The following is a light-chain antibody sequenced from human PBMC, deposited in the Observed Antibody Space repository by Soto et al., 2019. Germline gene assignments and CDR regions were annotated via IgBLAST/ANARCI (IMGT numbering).Light chain of an antibody. V-gene: IGLV1-47*01. CDR2: RNN. CDR3: AAWDDSLSAFV. Sequence: SVLTQPPSASWTPGQRVTISCSGSSANIGSNYVYWYQQLPGTAPKLLIYRNNQRPSGVPDRFSGSKSGTSDSLAISGLRSEDEADYYCAAWDDSLSAFVFGTGTKVTVL. CDR1: SANIGSNY. J-gene: IGLJ1*01.